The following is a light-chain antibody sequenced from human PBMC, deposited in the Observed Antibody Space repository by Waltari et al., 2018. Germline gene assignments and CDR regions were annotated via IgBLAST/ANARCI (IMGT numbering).Light chain of an antibody. Sequence: QSALTQPRSVSGSPGQSVPISCTATTSYVGGHAFVSWYQQHPGKAPKLIIYYVSQRPSGVPDRFSGSKSGNTASLTITGLRDDDEAEYFCCSHGGFDTFWVFGGGTKVIVL. CDR3: CSHGGFDTFWV. CDR1: TSYVGGHAF. V-gene: IGLV2-11*01. CDR2: YVS. J-gene: IGLJ3*02.